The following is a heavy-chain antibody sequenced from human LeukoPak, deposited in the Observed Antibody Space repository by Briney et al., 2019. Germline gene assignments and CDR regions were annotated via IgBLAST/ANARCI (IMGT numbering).Heavy chain of an antibody. V-gene: IGHV1-2*02. CDR3: ARCATTTVTTNWFDP. Sequence: RASVKVSCKASGYTFTGYYMHWVRQAPGQGLEWMGWINPNSGGTNYAQKFQGRVTMTRDTSISTAYMELSRLRSDDTAVYYCARCATTTVTTNWFDPWGQGTLVTVSS. J-gene: IGHJ5*02. D-gene: IGHD4-17*01. CDR2: INPNSGGT. CDR1: GYTFTGYY.